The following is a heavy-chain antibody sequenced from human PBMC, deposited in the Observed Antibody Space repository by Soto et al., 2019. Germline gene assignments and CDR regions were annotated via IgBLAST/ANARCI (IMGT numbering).Heavy chain of an antibody. J-gene: IGHJ6*04. CDR2: ISPYSGNT. CDR3: GMGDNFVARTPQDV. V-gene: IGHV1-18*01. Sequence: QVQLVQSGEEVRKPGSSVMLSCKSSGHIFVNYGIAWVRQAPGQGLEWMGWISPYSGNTHYASKVQARFPIPADTSTSTSYMEWGARTSDDTAVYSWGMGDNFVARTPQDVWGKGTTVTVSP. D-gene: IGHD3-16*01. CDR1: GHIFVNYG.